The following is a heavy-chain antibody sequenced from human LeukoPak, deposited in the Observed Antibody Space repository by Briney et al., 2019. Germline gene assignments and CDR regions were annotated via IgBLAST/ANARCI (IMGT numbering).Heavy chain of an antibody. CDR3: ARKGGSASTLSAFDI. CDR2: IYINGNT. J-gene: IGHJ3*02. CDR1: GGSVTSYF. Sequence: SETLSLTCTVSGGSVTSYFWTWIRQPAGKGLEWIGRIYINGNTNYNSSLKSRVTISVNKSKNQFSLKLNSVTAADTAMYYCARKGGSASTLSAFDIWGQGTRVTVSS. V-gene: IGHV4-4*07. D-gene: IGHD2-15*01.